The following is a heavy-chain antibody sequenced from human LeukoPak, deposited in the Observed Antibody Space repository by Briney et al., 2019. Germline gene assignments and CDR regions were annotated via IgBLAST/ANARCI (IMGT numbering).Heavy chain of an antibody. CDR3: ARGLDIVVVPAIAGAFDI. Sequence: ASVKVSCKASGGTFSSYAISWVRRAPGQGLEWMGGIIPIFGTANYAQKFQGRVTITTDESTSTAYMELSSLRSEDTAVYYCARGLDIVVVPAIAGAFDIWGQGTMVTVSS. J-gene: IGHJ3*02. CDR1: GGTFSSYA. CDR2: IIPIFGTA. V-gene: IGHV1-69*05. D-gene: IGHD2-2*03.